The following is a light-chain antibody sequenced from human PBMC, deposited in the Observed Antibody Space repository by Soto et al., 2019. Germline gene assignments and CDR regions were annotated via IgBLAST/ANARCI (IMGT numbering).Light chain of an antibody. J-gene: IGLJ3*02. CDR2: YDD. V-gene: IGLV1-36*01. CDR3: AAWDDSLNGPV. CDR1: NSNIGNNA. Sequence: QSVLTQPPSVSAAPGQRVTISCSESNSNIGNNAVNWYQQLPGKAPKLLIHYDDRVPSGVSDRFSGSKSGTSASLAISALQSEDEADYYCAAWDDSLNGPVFGGGTKLTVL.